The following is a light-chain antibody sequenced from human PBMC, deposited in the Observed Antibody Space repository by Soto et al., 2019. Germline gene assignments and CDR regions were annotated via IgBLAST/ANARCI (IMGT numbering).Light chain of an antibody. CDR1: SSDVGGYNY. J-gene: IGLJ1*01. V-gene: IGLV2-11*01. CDR3: CSYAGSSNYV. CDR2: DVS. Sequence: QSALTQPRSVSGSPGQSVTISCTGTSSDVGGYNYVSWYQQHPGKAPKLMIYDVSERPSGVPDRFSGSKSGNTASLTISGLQAEDEADYYCCSYAGSSNYVFGTETKLTVL.